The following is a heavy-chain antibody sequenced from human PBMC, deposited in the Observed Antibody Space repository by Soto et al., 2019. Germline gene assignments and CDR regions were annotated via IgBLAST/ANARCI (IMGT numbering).Heavy chain of an antibody. CDR3: AKGVPGIAVAGTGYFQH. CDR2: ISGSGDST. CDR1: GFTFSGDA. V-gene: IGHV3-23*01. Sequence: PGGSLRQSCAASGFTFSGDAMSWVRQAPGKGLEWVSGISGSGDSTYYADSVKGRFTISRDNSKNTLYLQMNSLRAEDTAVYYCAKGVPGIAVAGTGYFQHWGQGTLVTVSS. D-gene: IGHD6-19*01. J-gene: IGHJ1*01.